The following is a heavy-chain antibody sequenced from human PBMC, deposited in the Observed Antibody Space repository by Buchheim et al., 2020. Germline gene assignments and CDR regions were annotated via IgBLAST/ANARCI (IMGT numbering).Heavy chain of an antibody. D-gene: IGHD6-19*01. CDR1: GFTFSSYE. V-gene: IGHV3-48*03. J-gene: IGHJ4*02. CDR3: ARDSSGWYYFDY. CDR2: ISGSGSTI. Sequence: EVQLVESGGGLVQPGGSLRLACAASGFTFSSYEMNWVRQAPGKGLEWVSYISGSGSTIYYADSVKGRFTISRDNAKKSLYLQMNSLRAEDTAVYYCARDSSGWYYFDYWGQGTL.